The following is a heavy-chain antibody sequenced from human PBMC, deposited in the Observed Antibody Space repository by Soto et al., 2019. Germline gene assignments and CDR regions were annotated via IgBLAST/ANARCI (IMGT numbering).Heavy chain of an antibody. CDR2: VNHGGST. V-gene: IGHV4-34*01. CDR3: AREWWSGSLIGGSL. Sequence: QVQLQQWGAGLLKPSETLSLTCPVNGGSFSDYYWTWIRQPPGKGLEWIGEVNHGGSTHYNPSLKSRVSISVDTSKKPFSLNLTFVTAADTAVYYCAREWWSGSLIGGSLGGEGTLVTVSS. J-gene: IGHJ4*02. D-gene: IGHD3-3*01. CDR1: GGSFSDYY.